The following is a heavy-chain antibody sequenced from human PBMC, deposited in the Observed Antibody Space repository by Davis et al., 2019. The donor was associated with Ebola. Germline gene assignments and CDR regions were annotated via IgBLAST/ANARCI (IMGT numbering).Heavy chain of an antibody. Sequence: ASVKVSCKASGYTFTNYGITWVRQAPGQGLEWMGWINPHNGNTNYAQNVQGRVIMTSDTATTTAYMEVGSLRSDDTAVYYCATLWFGELLGMDVWGKGTTVTVSS. CDR3: ATLWFGELLGMDV. CDR1: GYTFTNYG. CDR2: INPHNGNT. D-gene: IGHD3-10*01. V-gene: IGHV1-18*04. J-gene: IGHJ6*04.